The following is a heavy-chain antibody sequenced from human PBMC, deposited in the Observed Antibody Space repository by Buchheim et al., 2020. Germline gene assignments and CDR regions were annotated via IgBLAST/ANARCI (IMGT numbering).Heavy chain of an antibody. V-gene: IGHV4-4*02. Sequence: QVQLHESGPGLVKPSGTLSLTCVVSGDSITTSYWWAWVRQSTGKGLEWIGETYHTGSIKYNPALKNRLTISLYKSRNQFSLKLFFVTAADTGTYFCTRVSPDRSGWFDYFDLWGRGAL. CDR1: GDSITTSYW. CDR3: TRVSPDRSGWFDYFDL. J-gene: IGHJ4*02. D-gene: IGHD6-19*01. CDR2: TYHTGSI.